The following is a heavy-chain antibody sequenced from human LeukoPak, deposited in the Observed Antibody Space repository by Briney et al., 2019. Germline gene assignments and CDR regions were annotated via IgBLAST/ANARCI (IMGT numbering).Heavy chain of an antibody. J-gene: IGHJ4*02. CDR2: IYYSGST. CDR3: ARIDDYGDYYFDY. V-gene: IGHV4-39*07. Sequence: SETLSLTCTVSGGSISSSSYYWGWIRQPPGKGLEWIGSIYYSGSTYYNPSLKSRVTISVDTSKNQFSPKLSSVTAADTAVYYCARIDDYGDYYFDYWGQGTLVTVSS. D-gene: IGHD4-17*01. CDR1: GGSISSSSYY.